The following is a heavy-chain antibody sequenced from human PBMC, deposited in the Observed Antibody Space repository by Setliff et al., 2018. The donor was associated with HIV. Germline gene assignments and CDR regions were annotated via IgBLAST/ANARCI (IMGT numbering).Heavy chain of an antibody. CDR1: GFDFDNYC. V-gene: IGHV3-23*01. CDR2: IGGSTGST. CDR3: ARDVTVRLSVEYYFDY. D-gene: IGHD2-15*01. Sequence: GGSLRLSCAASGFDFDNYCMTWVRQAPGKGLEWVSAIGGSTGSTYYADSVKGRFTISRDNSKNMLYLEMNSLRAEDTAIYYCARDVTVRLSVEYYFDYWGQGTLVTVSS. J-gene: IGHJ4*02.